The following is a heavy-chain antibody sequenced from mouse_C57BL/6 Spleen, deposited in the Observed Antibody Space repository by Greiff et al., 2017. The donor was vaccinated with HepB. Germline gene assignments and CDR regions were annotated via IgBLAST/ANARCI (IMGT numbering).Heavy chain of an antibody. Sequence: EVQLQQSGPELVKPGASVKISCKASGYTFTDYYMNWVKQSHGKSLEWIGDINPNNGGTSYNQKFKGKATLTVDKSSSTAYMELRSLTSEDSAVYYCARGDGSSLYYFDYWGQGTTLTVSS. J-gene: IGHJ2*01. D-gene: IGHD1-1*01. CDR3: ARGDGSSLYYFDY. V-gene: IGHV1-26*01. CDR1: GYTFTDYY. CDR2: INPNNGGT.